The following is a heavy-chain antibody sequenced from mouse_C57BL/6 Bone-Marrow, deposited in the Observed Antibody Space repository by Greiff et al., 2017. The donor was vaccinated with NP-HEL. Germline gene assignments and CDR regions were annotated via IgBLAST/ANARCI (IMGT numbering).Heavy chain of an antibody. CDR1: GYTFTSYW. Sequence: VKLQQPGAELVKPGASVKLSCKASGYTFTSYWMHWVKQRPGQGLEWIGMIHPNSGSTNYNEKFKSKATLTVDKSSSTAYMQLSSLTSEDSAVYYCARRDYYGTLDYWGQGTTLTVSS. V-gene: IGHV1-64*01. CDR3: ARRDYYGTLDY. D-gene: IGHD1-1*01. CDR2: IHPNSGST. J-gene: IGHJ2*01.